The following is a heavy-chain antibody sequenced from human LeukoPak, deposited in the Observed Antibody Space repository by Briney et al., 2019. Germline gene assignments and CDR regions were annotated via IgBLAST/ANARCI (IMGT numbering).Heavy chain of an antibody. CDR3: ASDGYSGYVTYYFDY. D-gene: IGHD5-12*01. CDR2: ISSSSSYI. V-gene: IGHV3-21*01. J-gene: IGHJ4*02. Sequence: PGGSLRLSCAASGFTFSSYSMNWVRQAPGKGLEWVSSISSSSSYIYYADSVKGRFTTSRDNAKNSLYLQMNSLRAEDTAVYYCASDGYSGYVTYYFDYWGQGTLVTVSS. CDR1: GFTFSSYS.